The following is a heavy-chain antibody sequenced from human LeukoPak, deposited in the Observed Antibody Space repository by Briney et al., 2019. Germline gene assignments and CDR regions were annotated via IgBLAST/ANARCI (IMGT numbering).Heavy chain of an antibody. J-gene: IGHJ4*02. CDR1: GFTFSSYS. CDR2: ISSSSSYI. Sequence: GGSLRLSCAASGFTFSSYSMNWVRQAPGKGLEWVSSISSSSSYIYYADSVKGRFTISRDNSKNTLYLQMHSLRTEDTAVYYCAKEEGYCSSNSCPGNYWGQGTLVTVSS. D-gene: IGHD2-2*01. CDR3: AKEEGYCSSNSCPGNY. V-gene: IGHV3-21*04.